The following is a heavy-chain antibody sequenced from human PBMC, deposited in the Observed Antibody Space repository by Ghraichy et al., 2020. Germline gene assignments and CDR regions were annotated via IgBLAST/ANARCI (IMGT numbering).Heavy chain of an antibody. V-gene: IGHV1-24*01. CDR3: ATPSMVRGIQDVWFDP. Sequence: ASVKVSCKVSGYTLTELSMHWVRQAPGKGLEWMGGFDPEDGETIYAQKFQGRVTMTEDTSTDTAYMELSSLRSEDTAVYYCATPSMVRGIQDVWFDPWGQGTLVTVSA. CDR1: GYTLTELS. J-gene: IGHJ5*02. D-gene: IGHD3-10*01. CDR2: FDPEDGET.